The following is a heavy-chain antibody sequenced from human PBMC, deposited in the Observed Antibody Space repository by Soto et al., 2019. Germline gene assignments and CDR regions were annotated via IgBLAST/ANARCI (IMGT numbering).Heavy chain of an antibody. D-gene: IGHD3-10*01. CDR1: GGTFSSYA. CDR3: ARDSSYYYGGSSEAFYI. CDR2: IIPIFGTA. J-gene: IGHJ3*02. Sequence: QVQLVQSGAEVKKPGSSVKVSCKASGGTFSSYAISWVRQAPGQGLEWMGGIIPIFGTANYAQKFQGRVTITADKSTSTAYMELSSLRSEDTAVYYCARDSSYYYGGSSEAFYIWGQGTMVTVSS. V-gene: IGHV1-69*06.